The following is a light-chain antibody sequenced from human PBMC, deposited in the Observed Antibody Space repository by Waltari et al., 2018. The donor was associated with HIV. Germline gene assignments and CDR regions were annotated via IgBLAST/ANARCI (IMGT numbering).Light chain of an antibody. CDR1: QSVGND. CDR3: QQRTNWPPLT. CDR2: DAS. J-gene: IGKJ4*01. Sequence: PGENATLSCRAIQSVGNDLAWYQQKPGQAPKFLIYDASRRAAGVPARVSGSGSETDFTLTISTVEPEDSAVYYCQQRTNWPPLTFGGGTKVEIK. V-gene: IGKV3-11*01.